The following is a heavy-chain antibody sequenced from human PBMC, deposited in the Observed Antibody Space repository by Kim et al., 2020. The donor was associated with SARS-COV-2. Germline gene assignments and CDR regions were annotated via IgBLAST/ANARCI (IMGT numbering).Heavy chain of an antibody. D-gene: IGHD2-21*01. J-gene: IGHJ4*02. CDR3: ARAVLRDWYFDY. CDR2: IWYDGSNK. CDR1: GFTFSSYG. V-gene: IGHV3-33*01. Sequence: GGSLRLSCAASGFTFSSYGMHWVRQAPGKGLEWVAVIWYDGSNKYYADSVKGRFTISRDNSKNTLYLQMNSLRAEDTAVYYCARAVLRDWYFDYWGQGTLVTVSS.